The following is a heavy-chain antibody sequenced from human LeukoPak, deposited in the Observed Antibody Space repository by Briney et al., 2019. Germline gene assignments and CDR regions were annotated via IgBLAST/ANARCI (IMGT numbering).Heavy chain of an antibody. Sequence: ASVKVSCKASGYTFTNSAMNWVRQAPGQGLEWMGRINTNTGNPTYAQGFIGRFVFSLDTSVSTAYLRISSLKAEDTAVYYCARESGYDPFNWFDPWGQGTLVTVSS. CDR1: GYTFTNSA. D-gene: IGHD5-12*01. V-gene: IGHV7-4-1*02. CDR2: INTNTGNP. CDR3: ARESGYDPFNWFDP. J-gene: IGHJ5*02.